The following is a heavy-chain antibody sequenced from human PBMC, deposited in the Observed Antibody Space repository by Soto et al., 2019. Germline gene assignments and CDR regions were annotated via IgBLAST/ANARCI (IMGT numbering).Heavy chain of an antibody. D-gene: IGHD2-15*01. CDR3: ASPLEGGNRDY. CDR2: ISGSGGST. V-gene: IGHV3-23*01. J-gene: IGHJ4*02. Sequence: EVQLLESGGGLVQPWGALGPSWAASGFTFSSYAMSWVRQAPGEGLEWVSAISGSGGSTYYADSVKGRFTISRDNSKNTLYLQMNSLRAEDTAVYYCASPLEGGNRDYWGQGTLVTVSS. CDR1: GFTFSSYA.